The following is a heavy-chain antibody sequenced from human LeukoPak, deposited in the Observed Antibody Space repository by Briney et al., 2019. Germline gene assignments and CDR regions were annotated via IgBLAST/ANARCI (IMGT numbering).Heavy chain of an antibody. Sequence: PSETLSLTCTVSGGSISGSSYYWGWIRQPPGKGLEWIGNIYYSGSTYYNPSLKSRVTISVDTSKNQFSLRLSSVTATDTAVYYCARLGEGYSSSWYVDYWGQGTLVTVSS. V-gene: IGHV4-39*01. J-gene: IGHJ4*02. CDR2: IYYSGST. CDR3: ARLGEGYSSSWYVDY. CDR1: GGSISGSSYY. D-gene: IGHD6-13*01.